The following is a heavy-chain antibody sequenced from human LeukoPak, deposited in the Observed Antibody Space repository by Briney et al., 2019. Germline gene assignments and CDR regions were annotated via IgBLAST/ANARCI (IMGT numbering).Heavy chain of an antibody. CDR3: AKVEYSSNIPQH. CDR2: ISSSGSTI. Sequence: GGSLRLSCTASGFTFSSYSMNWVRQAPGKGLEWVSYISSSGSTIYYADSVKGRFTISRDNSKNTQYLQMNSLRAEDTAVYYCAKVEYSSNIPQHWGQGTLVTVSS. D-gene: IGHD6-6*01. J-gene: IGHJ1*01. CDR1: GFTFSSYS. V-gene: IGHV3-48*01.